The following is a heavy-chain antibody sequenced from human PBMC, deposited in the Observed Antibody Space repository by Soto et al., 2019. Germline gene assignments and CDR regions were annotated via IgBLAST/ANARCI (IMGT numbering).Heavy chain of an antibody. D-gene: IGHD3-22*01. V-gene: IGHV5-10-1*01. J-gene: IGHJ4*02. CDR1: GYSFAGYW. CDR3: ARQVYDSDTGPNFQYYFDS. CDR2: IDPSDSQT. Sequence: GESLKISCKGSGYSFAGYWITWVRQKPGKGLEWMGRIDPSDSQTYYSPSFRGHVTISVTKSITTVFLQWGSLRASDTAMYYCARQVYDSDTGPNFQYYFDSWGQGTPVTVSS.